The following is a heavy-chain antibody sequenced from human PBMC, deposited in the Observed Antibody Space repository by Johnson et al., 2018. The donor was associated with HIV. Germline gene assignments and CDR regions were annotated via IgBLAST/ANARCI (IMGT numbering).Heavy chain of an antibody. Sequence: QVQLVESGGGVVQPGRSLRLSCAASGFTFSSYAMHWVRQAPGKGLEWVAVIWYDGSNNSYADSVKGRFTISRDDYKNTLFLEMGSLRAEDTAVYYCARGGIIHDAFDIWGQGTMVTVSS. J-gene: IGHJ3*02. CDR1: GFTFSSYA. CDR2: IWYDGSNN. CDR3: ARGGIIHDAFDI. D-gene: IGHD1-1*01. V-gene: IGHV3-30*14.